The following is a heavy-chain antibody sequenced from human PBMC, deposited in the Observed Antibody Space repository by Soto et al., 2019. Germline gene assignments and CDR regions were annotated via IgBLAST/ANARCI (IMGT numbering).Heavy chain of an antibody. CDR1: GGSISSSSYY. D-gene: IGHD5-18*01. Sequence: PSDTLSLTCTVSGGSISSSSYYWGWIRQPPGKGLEWIGSIYYSGSTYYNPSLKSRVTISVDTSKNQFSLKLSSVTAADTAVYYCARHRGYSYGSIDYWGQGTPVTVSS. CDR3: ARHRGYSYGSIDY. CDR2: IYYSGST. J-gene: IGHJ4*02. V-gene: IGHV4-39*01.